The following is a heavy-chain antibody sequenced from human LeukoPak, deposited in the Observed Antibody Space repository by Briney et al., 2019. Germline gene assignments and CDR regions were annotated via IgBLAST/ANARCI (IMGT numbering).Heavy chain of an antibody. D-gene: IGHD2-8*01. V-gene: IGHV1-46*01. J-gene: IGHJ4*02. Sequence: ASVKASCKASGYTFTSYYFHWVRQAPGQGLEWMGIINPSGGGTSYAQKFQGRVTMTRDTSTSTVYMELSSLRSEDTAVYYCAIQGYCTNGVCPYYFDYWGQGTLVTVSS. CDR3: AIQGYCTNGVCPYYFDY. CDR1: GYTFTSYY. CDR2: INPSGGGT.